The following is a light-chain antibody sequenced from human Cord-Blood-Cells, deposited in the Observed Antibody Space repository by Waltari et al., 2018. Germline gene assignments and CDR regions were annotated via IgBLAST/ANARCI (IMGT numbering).Light chain of an antibody. CDR3: CSYAGSSNV. CDR2: EGS. V-gene: IGLV2-23*03. J-gene: IGLJ1*01. Sequence: QSALTQPASVSGSPGQSITISCTGTSSDVGSYNLVSWYQQHPGKAPKLMIYEGSKRPSGFSNRFSGYKSGNTASLTVSGLQAEDEADYYCCSYAGSSNVFGTGTKVTVL. CDR1: SSDVGSYNL.